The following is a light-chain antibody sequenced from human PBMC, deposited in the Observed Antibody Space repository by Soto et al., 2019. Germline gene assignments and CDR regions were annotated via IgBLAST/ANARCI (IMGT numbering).Light chain of an antibody. V-gene: IGKV1-27*01. CDR3: QKYISAPQT. J-gene: IGKJ1*01. Sequence: DIQMTQSPSSLSASVGDRVTISCRASQGISNYLAWYQQKPGEVPKLLIYAASTLQSGVPSRFSGSGSGTDFTLTISSLQPEDVATYYCQKYISAPQTFGQRTKVQIK. CDR2: AAS. CDR1: QGISNY.